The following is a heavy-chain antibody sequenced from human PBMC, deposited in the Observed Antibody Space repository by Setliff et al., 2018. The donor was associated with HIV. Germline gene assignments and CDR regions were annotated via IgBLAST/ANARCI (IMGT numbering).Heavy chain of an antibody. J-gene: IGHJ4*02. CDR1: GYYFATYD. Sequence: ASVKVSCKPSGYYFATYDINWVRQAAGQGLEWMGWVNTYSGNSGYAQKFQGRVTMTRNTSISTAYMELSSLRSEDTAVYYCAGVPYSSGYWGQGTLVTVSS. CDR2: VNTYSGNS. D-gene: IGHD6-19*01. V-gene: IGHV1-8*02. CDR3: AGVPYSSGY.